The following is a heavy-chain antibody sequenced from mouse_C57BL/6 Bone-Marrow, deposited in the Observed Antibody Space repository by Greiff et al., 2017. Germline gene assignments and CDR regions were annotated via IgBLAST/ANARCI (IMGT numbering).Heavy chain of an antibody. CDR3: ARDIDYYGSSAFDY. Sequence: DVMLVESGGGLVKPGGSLKLSCAASGFTFSSYAMSWVRQTPEKRLEWVATISDGGSYTYYPDNVKGRFTISRDNAKNNLYLQMSHLKSEDTAMYYCARDIDYYGSSAFDYWGQGTTLTVSS. V-gene: IGHV5-4*01. CDR1: GFTFSSYA. CDR2: ISDGGSYT. D-gene: IGHD1-1*01. J-gene: IGHJ2*01.